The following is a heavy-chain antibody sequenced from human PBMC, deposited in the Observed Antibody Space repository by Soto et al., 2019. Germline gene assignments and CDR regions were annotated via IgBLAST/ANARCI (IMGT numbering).Heavy chain of an antibody. D-gene: IGHD2-8*02. CDR3: ARDSVRSCRDVVCYQGYYYFAMDV. Sequence: QVQLVQSGAEVKNSVASVKVSCKASGYTFTSYGFSWVRQAPGQGLEWMGWISASNGNTNYAQKLQGRVTMTTDTSTGTAYIERRSLRPDDTATYYCARDSVRSCRDVVCYQGYYYFAMDVWGQGTTVTVS. V-gene: IGHV1-18*01. CDR2: ISASNGNT. J-gene: IGHJ6*02. CDR1: GYTFTSYG.